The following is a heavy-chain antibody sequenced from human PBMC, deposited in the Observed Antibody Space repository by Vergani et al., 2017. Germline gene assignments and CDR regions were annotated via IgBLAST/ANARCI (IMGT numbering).Heavy chain of an antibody. CDR2: INHSGST. CDR1: GGSFSGYY. CDR3: ARVKRGDSYGSNYYYYYMDV. V-gene: IGHV4-34*01. D-gene: IGHD5-18*01. J-gene: IGHJ6*03. Sequence: QVQLQQWGAGLLKPSETLSLTCAVYGGSFSGYYWSWIRQPPGKGLEWIGEINHSGSTNYNPSLKSRVTISVDTSKNQFSLKLSSVTAADTAVYYCARVKRGDSYGSNYYYYYMDVWGKGTTVTVSS.